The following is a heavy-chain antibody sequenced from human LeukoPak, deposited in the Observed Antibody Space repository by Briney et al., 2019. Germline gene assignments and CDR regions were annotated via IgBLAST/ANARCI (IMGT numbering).Heavy chain of an antibody. CDR3: AKDLSGGSCSNWFDP. CDR2: ISGSGGST. Sequence: GGSLRLSCAASGFTFSSYAMSWVRQAPGKGLEWVSAISGSGGSTYYAESVKGRFTISRDNSKNTLYLQMNSLRAEDTAVYYCAKDLSGGSCSNWFDPWGQGTLVTVSS. J-gene: IGHJ5*02. CDR1: GFTFSSYA. V-gene: IGHV3-23*01. D-gene: IGHD2-15*01.